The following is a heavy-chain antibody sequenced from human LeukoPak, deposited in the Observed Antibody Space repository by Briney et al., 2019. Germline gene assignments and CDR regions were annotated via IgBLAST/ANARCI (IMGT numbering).Heavy chain of an antibody. D-gene: IGHD5-18*01. Sequence: SETLCLTCTVSGGSISSSSYYWGWIRQPPGKGLEWIGSIYYSGSTYYNPSLKSRVTISVDTSKNQFSLKLSSVTAADTAVYYCASYLGYSHFDYWGQGTLVTVSS. V-gene: IGHV4-39*01. J-gene: IGHJ4*02. CDR1: GGSISSSSYY. CDR3: ASYLGYSHFDY. CDR2: IYYSGST.